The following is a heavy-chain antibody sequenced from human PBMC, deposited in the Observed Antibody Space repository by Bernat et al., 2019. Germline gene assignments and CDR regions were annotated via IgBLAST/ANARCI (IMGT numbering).Heavy chain of an antibody. CDR2: INAGNGNT. V-gene: IGHV1-3*01. J-gene: IGHJ4*02. D-gene: IGHD2-15*01. CDR3: ARGGDCSGGSCSLKF. CDR1: GYTFTSYA. Sequence: QVQLVQSGAEVKKPGASVKVSCKASGYTFTSYAMHWVRQAPGQRLEWMGWINAGNGNTKYSQKFQGRVTITRDTSASTAYMELSSLRSEDTAVYYCARGGDCSGGSCSLKFWGQGTLVTVFS.